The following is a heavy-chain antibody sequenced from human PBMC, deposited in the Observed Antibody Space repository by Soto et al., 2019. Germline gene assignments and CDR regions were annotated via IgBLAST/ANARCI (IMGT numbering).Heavy chain of an antibody. D-gene: IGHD3-9*01. V-gene: IGHV4-39*02. CDR3: AAYDILTVYFPQNSFDY. CDR1: GGSLGSTSYY. CDR2: IYYSGNT. J-gene: IGHJ4*02. Sequence: PSETLSLTCTVSGGSLGSTSYYWGWIRQPPGKGLEWIGSIYYSGNTYYNPSLQSRVAMSIDTSNNHFSLKLSSATAADTAVYYCAAYDILTVYFPQNSFDYWGQGALVTVSS.